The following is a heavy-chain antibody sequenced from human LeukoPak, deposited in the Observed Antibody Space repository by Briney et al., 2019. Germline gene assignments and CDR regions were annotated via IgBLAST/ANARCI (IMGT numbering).Heavy chain of an antibody. CDR1: GFTFSSYS. D-gene: IGHD3-22*01. Sequence: RGSLKLSCAASGFTFSSYSMNWVRQAPGRGLECVSSISSSSSYIYYADSVKGRFTISRDNAKNSLYLQMNSLRAEDTAVYYCARGRTHYYDSNGYSDYWGQGTLVTVSS. CDR2: ISSSSSYI. V-gene: IGHV3-21*01. J-gene: IGHJ4*02. CDR3: ARGRTHYYDSNGYSDY.